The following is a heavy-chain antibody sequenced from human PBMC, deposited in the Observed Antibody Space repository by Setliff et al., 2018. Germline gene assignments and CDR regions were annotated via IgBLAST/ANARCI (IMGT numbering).Heavy chain of an antibody. V-gene: IGHV1-3*01. D-gene: IGHD4-17*01. CDR3: ARDLSTTVMTRSWYYFDY. J-gene: IGHJ4*02. CDR2: INAGNGNT. Sequence: ASVKVSCKASGYTFTSYAMHWVRQAPGQRLEWMGWINAGNGNTKYSQKFQGRVTITRDTSASTAYMELSSLRSEDTAVYYCARDLSTTVMTRSWYYFDYWGQGTLVTVSS. CDR1: GYTFTSYA.